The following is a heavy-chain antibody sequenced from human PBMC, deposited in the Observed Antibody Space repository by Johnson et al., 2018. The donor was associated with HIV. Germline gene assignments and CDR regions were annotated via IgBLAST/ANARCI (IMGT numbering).Heavy chain of an antibody. CDR1: GFTFSNFG. J-gene: IGHJ3*02. V-gene: IGHV3-33*06. CDR2: IWYDGSNK. Sequence: QVQLVESGGGVVQPGRSLRLSCAASGFTFSNFGMHWVRQAPGKGLEWVAVIWYDGSNKYYADSVKGRFTISRDNSKNTLYLQMNSLRAEDTALYYCAKGGIATRFFDIWGQGTMVTVSS. CDR3: AKGGIATRFFDI. D-gene: IGHD6-6*01.